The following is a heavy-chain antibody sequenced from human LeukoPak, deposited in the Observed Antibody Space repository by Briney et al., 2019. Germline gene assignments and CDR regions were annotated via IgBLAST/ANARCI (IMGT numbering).Heavy chain of an antibody. V-gene: IGHV4-59*01. CDR3: AREWGTWAAAGRGLPARRNWFDP. J-gene: IGHJ5*02. Sequence: SETLSLTCTVSGGSISSYYWSWIRQPPGKGLEWIGYIYYSGSTNYNPSLKSRVTISVDTSKNQFSLKLSSVTAADTAVYYCAREWGTWAAAGRGLPARRNWFDPWGQGTLVTVSS. CDR1: GGSISSYY. D-gene: IGHD6-13*01. CDR2: IYYSGST.